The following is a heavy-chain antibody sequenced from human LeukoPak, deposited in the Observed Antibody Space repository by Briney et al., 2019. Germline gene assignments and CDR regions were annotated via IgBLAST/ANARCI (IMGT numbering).Heavy chain of an antibody. J-gene: IGHJ4*02. Sequence: GGSLRLSCAASRFTFSSYAMHWVRQAPGKGLEYVSAISSNGGSTDYANSVKGRFTISRDNSKNTLYLQMGSLRAEDMAVYYCARECWNDPSCLDYWGQGTLVTVSS. CDR1: RFTFSSYA. CDR3: ARECWNDPSCLDY. D-gene: IGHD1-1*01. V-gene: IGHV3-64*01. CDR2: ISSNGGST.